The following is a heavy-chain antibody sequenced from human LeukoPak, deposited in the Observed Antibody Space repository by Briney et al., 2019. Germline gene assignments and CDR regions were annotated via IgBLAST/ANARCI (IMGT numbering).Heavy chain of an antibody. D-gene: IGHD6-19*01. V-gene: IGHV1-46*01. Sequence: ASVKVSCKASGYTFTSYYMHWVRQAPGQWLEWMGIINPSGGSTSYAQKFQGRVTMTRDMATSTVYMELSSLRSEGTAGYYCSVAGTDDAFDIWGQGTMVTVSS. CDR2: INPSGGST. J-gene: IGHJ3*02. CDR1: GYTFTSYY. CDR3: SVAGTDDAFDI.